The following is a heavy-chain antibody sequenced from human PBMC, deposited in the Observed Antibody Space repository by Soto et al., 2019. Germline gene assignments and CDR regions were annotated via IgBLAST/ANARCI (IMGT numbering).Heavy chain of an antibody. CDR2: IRSKAYGGTT. D-gene: IGHD3-10*01. V-gene: IGHV3-49*03. Sequence: PGGSLRLSCTASGFTFGDYAMSWFRQAPGKGLEWVGFIRSKAYGGTTEYAASVKGRFTISRDDSKSIAYLQMNSLKTEDTAVYYCTRASPLWPPHRWFDPWGQGTLVTVSS. CDR1: GFTFGDYA. J-gene: IGHJ5*02. CDR3: TRASPLWPPHRWFDP.